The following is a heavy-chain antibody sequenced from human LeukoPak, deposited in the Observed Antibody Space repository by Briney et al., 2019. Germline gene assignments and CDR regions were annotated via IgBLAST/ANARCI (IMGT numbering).Heavy chain of an antibody. D-gene: IGHD5-18*01. Sequence: GASVKVSCTASGYTFTGYYMHWVRQAPGQGLEWMGRINPNSGGTNYAQKFQGRVTMTRDTSISTAYMELSRLRSDGTAVYYCARARWIQLWLPFDYWGQGTLVTVSS. J-gene: IGHJ4*02. CDR2: INPNSGGT. CDR1: GYTFTGYY. CDR3: ARARWIQLWLPFDY. V-gene: IGHV1-2*06.